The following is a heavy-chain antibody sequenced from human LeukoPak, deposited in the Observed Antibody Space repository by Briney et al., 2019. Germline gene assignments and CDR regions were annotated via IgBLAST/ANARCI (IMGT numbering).Heavy chain of an antibody. D-gene: IGHD2-15*01. V-gene: IGHV3-66*04. Sequence: PGGSLRLSCAASEFSVGSNYMTWVRQAPGKGLEWVSLIYSGGSTYYADSVKGRFTISRDNSKNTLYLQMNSLRAEDTAVYYCARRRGYCSGGSCYTAFDYWGQGTLVTVSS. CDR2: IYSGGST. CDR3: ARRRGYCSGGSCYTAFDY. CDR1: EFSVGSNY. J-gene: IGHJ4*02.